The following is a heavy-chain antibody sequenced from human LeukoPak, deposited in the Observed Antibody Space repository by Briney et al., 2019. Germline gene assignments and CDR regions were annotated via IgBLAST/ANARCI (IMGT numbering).Heavy chain of an antibody. V-gene: IGHV3-21*01. CDR3: ARDPAPQSKVVPAAIWEDY. Sequence: GGSLRLSCAASGFTFSSYSMNWVRQAPGKGLEWVSSISSSSSYIYYADSVKGRFTISRGNAKNSLYLQMNSLRAEDTAVYYCARDPAPQSKVVPAAIWEDYWGQGTLVTVSS. J-gene: IGHJ4*02. CDR2: ISSSSSYI. D-gene: IGHD2-2*02. CDR1: GFTFSSYS.